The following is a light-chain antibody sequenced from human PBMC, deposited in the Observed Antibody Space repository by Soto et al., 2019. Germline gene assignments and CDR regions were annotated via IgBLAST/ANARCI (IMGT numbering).Light chain of an antibody. CDR3: SSYTSSSTPCV. J-gene: IGLJ1*01. V-gene: IGLV2-14*01. CDR1: SSDVGGYNY. Sequence: QSALTQPASVSGSPGQSTTISCTGTSSDVGGYNYVSWYQHHPGKAPKLMIYEVSNRPPGVSNRFSGSKSGNSASLTISGLQAEDEADYYCSSYTSSSTPCVFGTGTKVTVL. CDR2: EVS.